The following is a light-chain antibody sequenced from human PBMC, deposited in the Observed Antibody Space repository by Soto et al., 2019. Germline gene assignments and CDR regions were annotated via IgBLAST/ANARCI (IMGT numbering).Light chain of an antibody. CDR1: QSISSW. V-gene: IGKV1-5*01. J-gene: IGKJ1*01. Sequence: DIQMTQSPSTLSASVGDRVTITCRASQSISSWLAWYQQKPGKAPKLLIYDASSLESGVPSRFSGSGSGTEFTLTISSLQPDDFATYHCHQYNSYWTFGQGTKVEIK. CDR3: HQYNSYWT. CDR2: DAS.